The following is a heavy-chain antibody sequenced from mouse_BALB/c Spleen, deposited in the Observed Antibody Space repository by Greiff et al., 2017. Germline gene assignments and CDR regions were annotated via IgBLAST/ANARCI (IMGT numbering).Heavy chain of an antibody. CDR1: GFTFSSYA. CDR3: ARTAFAY. Sequence: EVHLVESGGGLVKPGGSLKLSCAASGFTFSSYAMSWVRQSPEKRLEWVAEISSGGSYTYYPDTVTGRFTISRDNAKNTLYLEMSSLRSEDTAMYYCARTAFAYWGQGTLVTVAA. V-gene: IGHV5-9-4*01. J-gene: IGHJ3*01. CDR2: ISSGGSYT.